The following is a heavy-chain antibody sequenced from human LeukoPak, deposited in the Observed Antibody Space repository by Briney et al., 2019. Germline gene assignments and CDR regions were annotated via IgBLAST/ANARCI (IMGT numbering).Heavy chain of an antibody. Sequence: PSETLSLTCTVSGVSISSYYWSWIRQPAGKGLEWIGRIHTSGSTNYNPSLKSRVTMSVDTAKNQFSLKLSSVTAADTAVYYCARESLGIAAAGDAFDIWGQGTMVTVSS. CDR3: ARESLGIAAAGDAFDI. CDR1: GVSISSYY. D-gene: IGHD6-13*01. V-gene: IGHV4-4*07. J-gene: IGHJ3*02. CDR2: IHTSGST.